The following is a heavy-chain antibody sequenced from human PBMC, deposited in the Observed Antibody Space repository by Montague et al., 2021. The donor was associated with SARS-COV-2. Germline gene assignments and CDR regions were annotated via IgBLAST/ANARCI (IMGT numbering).Heavy chain of an antibody. CDR1: GGTVSSYY. V-gene: IGHV4-59*08. J-gene: IGHJ4*02. D-gene: IGHD2-8*01. CDR3: ARHSGSQCGSVFACDFDY. CDR2: IFYSGYT. Sequence: SETLSLTCTVSGGTVSSYYWSWIRQPPGKGLEWIGYIFYSGYTNYNPSLKSRVTLSVDTSKNQFLLSLRSVTASDTAAYFCARHSGSQCGSVFACDFDYWGQGTLVTVSS.